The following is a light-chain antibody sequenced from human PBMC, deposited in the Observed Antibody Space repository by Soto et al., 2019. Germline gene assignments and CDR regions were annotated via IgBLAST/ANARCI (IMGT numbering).Light chain of an antibody. CDR2: DAS. CDR3: QQFEGAPFT. Sequence: EVVLTQSPGTLSSSPGERAALSCRASQSLTNTRLAWYQQKPGQAPRLLIYDASRSVTGIPARFSGSGSGTDFNLTISSLEPEDFAVYDCQQFEGAPFTFGPGTKVDI. V-gene: IGKV3-20*01. J-gene: IGKJ3*01. CDR1: QSLTNTR.